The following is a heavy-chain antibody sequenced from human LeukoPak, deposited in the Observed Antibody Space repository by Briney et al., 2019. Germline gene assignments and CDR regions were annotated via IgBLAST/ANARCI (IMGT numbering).Heavy chain of an antibody. Sequence: ASVKVSCKASGGTFSSYAISGVRQAPGQGLDWMGWMSAYNGNPNYAQKLQGRGTMTTAPSTRTAYMALRRLRSDVTAVYYSAREFNGDYVEHWFDPWGQGTLVTVSS. CDR2: MSAYNGNP. CDR1: GGTFSSYA. V-gene: IGHV1-18*01. D-gene: IGHD4-17*01. CDR3: AREFNGDYVEHWFDP. J-gene: IGHJ5*02.